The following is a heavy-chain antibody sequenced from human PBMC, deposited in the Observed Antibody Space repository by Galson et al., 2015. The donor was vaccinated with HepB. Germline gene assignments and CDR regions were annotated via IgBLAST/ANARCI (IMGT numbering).Heavy chain of an antibody. V-gene: IGHV3-21*01. J-gene: IGHJ4*02. Sequence: SLRLSCAASEFTFSSYSMNWVRQAPGKGLEWVSSISSSSSYIYYADSVKGRFTISRDNAKNSLYLQMDSLRAEDTAVYYCARDRGEEGYFDYYFDYWGQGTLVTVSS. CDR1: EFTFSSYS. CDR2: ISSSSSYI. CDR3: ARDRGEEGYFDYYFDY. D-gene: IGHD3-9*01.